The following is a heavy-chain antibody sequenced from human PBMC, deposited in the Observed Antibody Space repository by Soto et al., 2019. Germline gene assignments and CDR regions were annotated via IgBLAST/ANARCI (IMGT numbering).Heavy chain of an antibody. CDR2: ISSSSSYI. CDR1: GFTFSSYS. V-gene: IGHV3-21*01. Sequence: EVQLVESGGGLVKPGGSLRLSCAASGFTFSSYSMNWVRQAPGKGLEWVSSISSSSSYIYYADSVKGRFTISRDNAKNSLYLQMNSLRVEDTAVYYCARGVERITIFGVVLDAFDIWGQGTMVTVSS. CDR3: ARGVERITIFGVVLDAFDI. J-gene: IGHJ3*02. D-gene: IGHD3-3*01.